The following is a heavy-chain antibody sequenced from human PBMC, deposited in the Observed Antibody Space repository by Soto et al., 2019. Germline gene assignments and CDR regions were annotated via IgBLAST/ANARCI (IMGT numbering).Heavy chain of an antibody. CDR1: GGSFSGYY. V-gene: IGHV4-34*01. CDR2: INHSGST. CDR3: AVRSAYYSYYGMDV. D-gene: IGHD3-10*01. J-gene: IGHJ6*02. Sequence: PSETLSLTCAVYGGSFSGYYWSWIRQPPGKGLEWIGEINHSGSTNYNPSLKSRVTISVDTSKNQFSLKLSSVTAADTAVYYCAVRSAYYSYYGMDVWGQGTTVTVS.